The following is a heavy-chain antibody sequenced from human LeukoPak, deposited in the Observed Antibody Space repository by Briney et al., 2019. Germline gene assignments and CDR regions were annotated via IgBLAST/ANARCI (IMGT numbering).Heavy chain of an antibody. J-gene: IGHJ4*02. CDR2: INPSGGST. D-gene: IGHD3-22*01. Sequence: GASVKVSCKASGYTFTSYYMHWVRQAPGQGLEWMGIINPSGGSTSYAQKFQGRVTITRNTSISTAYMELSSLRSEDTAVYYCARGPTHDYYDSSGYPLDYWGQGTLVTVSS. V-gene: IGHV1-46*01. CDR1: GYTFTSYY. CDR3: ARGPTHDYYDSSGYPLDY.